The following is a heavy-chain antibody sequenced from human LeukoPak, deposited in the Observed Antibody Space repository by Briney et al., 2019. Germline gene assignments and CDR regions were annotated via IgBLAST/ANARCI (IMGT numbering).Heavy chain of an antibody. CDR1: GGSISSYY. J-gene: IGHJ4*02. CDR3: ARGHSSSWPYFDY. CDR2: INHSGST. Sequence: TSETLSLTCTVSGGSISSYYWSWIRQPPGKGLEWIGEINHSGSTNYNPSLKSRVTISVDTSKNQFSLKLSSVTAADTAVYYCARGHSSSWPYFDYWGQGTLVTVSS. D-gene: IGHD6-13*01. V-gene: IGHV4-34*01.